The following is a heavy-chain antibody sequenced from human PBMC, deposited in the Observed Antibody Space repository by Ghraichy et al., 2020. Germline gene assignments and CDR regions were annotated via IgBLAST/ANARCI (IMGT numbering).Heavy chain of an antibody. D-gene: IGHD6-13*01. CDR1: GFTFSSYG. V-gene: IGHV3-30*18. Sequence: GGSLRLSCAASGFTFSSYGMHWVRQAPGKGLEWVAVISYDGSNKYYADSVKGRFTISRDNSKNTLYLQMNSLRAEDTAVYYCAKAGIADTGGMDVWGQGTTVTVSS. J-gene: IGHJ6*02. CDR2: ISYDGSNK. CDR3: AKAGIADTGGMDV.